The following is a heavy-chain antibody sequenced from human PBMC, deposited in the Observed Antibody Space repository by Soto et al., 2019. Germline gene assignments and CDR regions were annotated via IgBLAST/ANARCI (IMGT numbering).Heavy chain of an antibody. CDR3: AREVQVHTPAFVY. CDR1: GGTFNTYA. Sequence: QVQLVQSGAEMKKPVSSVKVSCQSSGGTFNTYAMNWVRQAPGQGPEWMGDISPMFGAANYAPKFQGRVTITADESTGTSYMQLSSVTSDATALYFCAREVQVHTPAFVYWRQGTRVTVSS. CDR2: ISPMFGAA. J-gene: IGHJ4*02. V-gene: IGHV1-69*19. D-gene: IGHD3-10*01.